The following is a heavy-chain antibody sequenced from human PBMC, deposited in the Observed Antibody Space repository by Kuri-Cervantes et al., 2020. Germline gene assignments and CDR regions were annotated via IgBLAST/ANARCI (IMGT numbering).Heavy chain of an antibody. D-gene: IGHD2-2*01. CDR2: ISYDGSNK. V-gene: IGHV3-30-3*01. J-gene: IGHJ4*02. CDR3: ARGRLVIPAEYYFDY. CDR1: GFTFSSYA. Sequence: LSLTCAASGFTFSSYAMHWVRQAPGKGLEWVAVISYDGSNKYYADSVKGRFTISRDNSKNTLYLQMNSLRVEDTAVYYCARGRLVIPAEYYFDYWGQGTLVTVSS.